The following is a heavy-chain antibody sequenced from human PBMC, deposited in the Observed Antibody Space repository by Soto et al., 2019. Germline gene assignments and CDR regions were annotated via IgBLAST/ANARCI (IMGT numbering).Heavy chain of an antibody. D-gene: IGHD3-3*01. CDR3: ARGVRFLEWLRGYGMHX. CDR2: IWYDGSNK. Sequence: GGSLRLSCAASGFTFSSYGMHWVRQAPGKGLEWVSFIWYDGSNKYYAHSVKVRLTISRDNSKKTLYLQMNSLIAEDTAVYYCARGVRFLEWLRGYGMHXWGQGTTVTVS. J-gene: IGHJ6*02. CDR1: GFTFSSYG. V-gene: IGHV3-33*01.